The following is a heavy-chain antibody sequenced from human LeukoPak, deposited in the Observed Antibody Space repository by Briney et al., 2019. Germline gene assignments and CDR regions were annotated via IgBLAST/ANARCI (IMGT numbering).Heavy chain of an antibody. CDR2: TYYRSKWYN. CDR3: ARDIVVVVAATPGYYYYYMDV. CDR1: GDSVSSNSAA. V-gene: IGHV6-1*01. D-gene: IGHD2-15*01. Sequence: SQTLSLTCAISGDSVSSNSAAWNWIRQSPSRGLEWLGRTYYRSKWYNDYAVSVKSRITINPDTSKNQFSLQLNSVTPEDTAVYYCARDIVVVVAATPGYYYYYMDVWGKGTTVTVSS. J-gene: IGHJ6*03.